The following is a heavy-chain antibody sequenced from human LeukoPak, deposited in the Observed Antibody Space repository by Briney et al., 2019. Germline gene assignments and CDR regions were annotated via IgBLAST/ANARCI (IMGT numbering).Heavy chain of an antibody. V-gene: IGHV1-46*01. D-gene: IGHD6-13*01. Sequence: ASVQVSCDAPGYTFTNYYIHWVRQAPGQGLEWMGIITTSGGSTSYAQNFQGRGTMTMDTSTTTVYIELTSLGSEDTAVYYCARVRTIAAVGPDFDYWGQGTLVTVSS. CDR1: GYTFTNYY. CDR2: ITTSGGST. CDR3: ARVRTIAAVGPDFDY. J-gene: IGHJ4*02.